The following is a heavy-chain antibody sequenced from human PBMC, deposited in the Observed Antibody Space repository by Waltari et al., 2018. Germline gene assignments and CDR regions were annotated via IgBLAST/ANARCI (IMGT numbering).Heavy chain of an antibody. CDR2: IYYSGST. J-gene: IGHJ4*02. V-gene: IGHV4-61*01. Sequence: QESGPGLVKSSETLSLTCTVSGGSVSSGSYYWSWIRQPPGKGLEWIGYIYYSGSTNYNPSLKSRVTISVDTSKNQFSLKLSSVTAADTAVYYCAREVWDYYDSSGYYYGRFDYWGQGTLVTVSS. D-gene: IGHD3-22*01. CDR3: AREVWDYYDSSGYYYGRFDY. CDR1: GGSVSSGSYY.